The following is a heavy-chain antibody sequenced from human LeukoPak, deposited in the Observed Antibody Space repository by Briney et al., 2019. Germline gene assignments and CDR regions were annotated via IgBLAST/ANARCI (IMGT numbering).Heavy chain of an antibody. CDR3: ARGYYYDSSGYYYFDY. J-gene: IGHJ4*02. CDR2: ISGSGGST. D-gene: IGHD3-22*01. V-gene: IGHV3-23*01. CDR1: GFTFSSYA. Sequence: GGSLRLSCAASGFTFSSYAMSWVRQAPGKGLEWVSAISGSGGSTYYADSVKGRFTISRENAKNSLYLQMNSLRAGDTAVYYCARGYYYDSSGYYYFDYWGQGTLVTVSS.